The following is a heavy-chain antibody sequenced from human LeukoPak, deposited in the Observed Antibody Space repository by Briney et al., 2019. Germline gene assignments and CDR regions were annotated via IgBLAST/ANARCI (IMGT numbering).Heavy chain of an antibody. V-gene: IGHV1-69*04. D-gene: IGHD3-22*01. J-gene: IGHJ4*02. CDR1: GGTFSSYT. CDR2: IIPILGIA. CDR3: ARDVGPTYSSGYVSFDY. Sequence: SSVKVSCKASGGTFSSYTISWVRQAPGQGLEWMGRIIPILGIANYAQKFQGRVTITADKSTSTAYMELSSLRSEDTAVYYCARDVGPTYSSGYVSFDYWGQGTLVTVSS.